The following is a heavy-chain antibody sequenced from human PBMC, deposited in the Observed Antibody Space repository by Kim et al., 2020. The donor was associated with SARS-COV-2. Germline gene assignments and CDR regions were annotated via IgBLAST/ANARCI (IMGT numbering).Heavy chain of an antibody. D-gene: IGHD4-17*01. CDR1: GFTFSSYA. V-gene: IGHV3-23*03. CDR3: EKGVFDYGDYRYFDY. J-gene: IGHJ4*02. CDR2: IYGGGSST. Sequence: GGSLRLSCAASGFTFSSYAMSWVRQAPGKGLEWLSLIYGGGSSTYYADSVKGRFTISRDNSKNTLYLQMNSLGAEDTAVYYCEKGVFDYGDYRYFDYWGQGNQVTDSS.